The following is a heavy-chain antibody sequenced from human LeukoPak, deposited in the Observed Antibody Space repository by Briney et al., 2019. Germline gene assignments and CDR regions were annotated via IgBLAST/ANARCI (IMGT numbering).Heavy chain of an antibody. J-gene: IGHJ3*02. CDR1: GFTVSSNY. Sequence: PGGSLRLSCAASGFTVSSNYMSWVRQAPGKGLEGVSVIYSGGRSYYADSVKGRFTISRENSKNTLYLQMNSLRAEDTAVYYCARDLDYDAFDIWGQGTMVTVSS. CDR2: IYSGGRS. CDR3: ARDLDYDAFDI. D-gene: IGHD3-16*01. V-gene: IGHV3-53*01.